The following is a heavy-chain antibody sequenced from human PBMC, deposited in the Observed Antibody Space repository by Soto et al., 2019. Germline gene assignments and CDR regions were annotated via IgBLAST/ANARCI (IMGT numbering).Heavy chain of an antibody. Sequence: SVKVSCKASGGTFSSYAISWVRQAPGQGLEWMGGIIPIFGTANYAQKFQGRVTITADRSTSTAYMELSSLRSEDTAVYYCARKPPMVRGVITHAHAFDIWGQGTMVTVSS. V-gene: IGHV1-69*06. D-gene: IGHD3-10*01. CDR2: IIPIFGTA. J-gene: IGHJ3*02. CDR1: GGTFSSYA. CDR3: ARKPPMVRGVITHAHAFDI.